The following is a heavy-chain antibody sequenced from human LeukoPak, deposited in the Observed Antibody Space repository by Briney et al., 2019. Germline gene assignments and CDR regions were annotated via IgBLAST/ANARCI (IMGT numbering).Heavy chain of an antibody. CDR1: GGSISSGLYS. Sequence: SETLSLTCDVSGGSISSGLYSWSWIRQPLGKGLEWIGYIYHTGSTYYNPSLKSRVTISVDTSKNQFSLRLSSVTAADTAVYYCARPQYCSGTSCYWFDPWGQGTLVTVSS. CDR2: IYHTGST. D-gene: IGHD2-2*01. V-gene: IGHV4-30-2*01. J-gene: IGHJ5*02. CDR3: ARPQYCSGTSCYWFDP.